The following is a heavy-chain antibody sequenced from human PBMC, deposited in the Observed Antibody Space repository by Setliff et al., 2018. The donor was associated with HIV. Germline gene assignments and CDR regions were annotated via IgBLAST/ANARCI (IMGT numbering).Heavy chain of an antibody. CDR1: GYIFNAYA. D-gene: IGHD1-26*01. Sequence: ASVKVSCKTSGYIFNAYAITWVRQAPGQGLEWIGWISPYNGDMKYAQNFQGRLTVTIYASTTTAYMELSSLRPDDTAVYYCSRGPKYIIPTSNWFDSWGQGTPVTVSS. CDR2: ISPYNGDM. V-gene: IGHV1-18*01. J-gene: IGHJ5*01. CDR3: SRGPKYIIPTSNWFDS.